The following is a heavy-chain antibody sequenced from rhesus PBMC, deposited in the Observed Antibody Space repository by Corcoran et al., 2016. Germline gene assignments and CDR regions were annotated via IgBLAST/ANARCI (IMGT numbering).Heavy chain of an antibody. J-gene: IGHJ4*01. CDR2: ISGSSGRT. D-gene: IGHD5-24*01. CDR3: ARDTAGTVNY. CDR1: GVSFSGSY. Sequence: QVQLQESGPGLVKPSETLSLTCAVSGVSFSGSYWGWCRPPPGKGLEWIGYISGSSGRTDYNPYLRSRVTISTDTSKNQFSLKLSSVTAADTAVYYCARDTAGTVNYWGQGVLVTVSS. V-gene: IGHV4-165*01.